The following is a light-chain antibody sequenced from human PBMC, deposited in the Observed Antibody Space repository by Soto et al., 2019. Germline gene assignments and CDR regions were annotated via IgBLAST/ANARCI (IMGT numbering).Light chain of an antibody. J-gene: IGKJ1*01. CDR2: AAS. V-gene: IGKV1-39*01. CDR1: QNIKTY. Sequence: DIQMTQSPSSLSASVGDSVTITCRARQNIKTYLNWYQQKPGKAPNLLIYAASSLHSGVPSRCSGSGSGTDFTPTNSSLQPEDFATYYCQQSFSSPPWTFGQGTKVEIK. CDR3: QQSFSSPPWT.